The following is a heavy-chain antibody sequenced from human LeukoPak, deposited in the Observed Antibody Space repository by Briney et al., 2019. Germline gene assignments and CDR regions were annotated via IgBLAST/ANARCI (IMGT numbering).Heavy chain of an antibody. D-gene: IGHD3-9*01. J-gene: IGHJ4*02. CDR2: IKSKTDGGTT. V-gene: IGHV3-15*01. CDR3: TRQGAPYDILTGCIY. Sequence: PGGSLRLSCAASGFTFSNAWMSWVRQAPGKGLEWVGRIKSKTDGGTTDYAAPVKGRFTISRDDSKNTLYLQMNSLKTEDTAVYYCTRQGAPYDILTGCIYWGQGTLVTVSS. CDR1: GFTFSNAW.